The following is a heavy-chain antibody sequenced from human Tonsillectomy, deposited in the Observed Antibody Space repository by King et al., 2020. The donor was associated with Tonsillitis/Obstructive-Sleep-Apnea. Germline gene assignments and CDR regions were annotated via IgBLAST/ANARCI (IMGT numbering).Heavy chain of an antibody. CDR1: GYNFTNYW. CDR2: IYPGDSDA. V-gene: IGHV5-51*01. Sequence: QLVQSGAEVKKPGESLKISCKGSGYNFTNYWIDWVRQMHGKGLEWMGSIYPGDSDARYSPTFQGQVTVSADKSIRTAYLQWSSLKASDTAIYYCASPFAAAGGTSDTFDIWGQGTMVTVSS. CDR3: ASPFAAAGGTSDTFDI. J-gene: IGHJ3*02. D-gene: IGHD6-13*01.